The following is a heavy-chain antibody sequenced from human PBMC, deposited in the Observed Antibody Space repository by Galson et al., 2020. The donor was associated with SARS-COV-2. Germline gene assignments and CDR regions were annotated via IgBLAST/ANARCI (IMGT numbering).Heavy chain of an antibody. D-gene: IGHD3-10*01. CDR3: AREGTMVPDP. V-gene: IGHV3-21*01. CDR1: GFTFSSYS. CDR2: ISSRSGNI. J-gene: IGHJ5*02. Sequence: TGGSLRLSCAVSGFTFSSYSMKWVRQAPRKGLEWVSSISSRSGNIYYAGSVEGRFTISRDNAKKSLHLQMNSLRAEDTAVYYCAREGTMVPDPWGQGTLVTVSS.